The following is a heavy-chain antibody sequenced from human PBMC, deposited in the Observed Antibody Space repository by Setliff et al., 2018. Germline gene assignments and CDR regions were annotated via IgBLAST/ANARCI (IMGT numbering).Heavy chain of an antibody. V-gene: IGHV3-9*01. CDR3: TRDSRAQLTGNFGY. J-gene: IGHJ4*02. Sequence: PGGSLRLSCVASGFKFDDHVMYWVRQVPGEGLEWVSGVNWNSVSLEYADSVKGRFTISRDNAKNSLYLQMNSLRAEDTALYYCTRDSRAQLTGNFGYWGQGTLVTVSS. D-gene: IGHD2-8*02. CDR1: GFKFDDHV. CDR2: VNWNSVSL.